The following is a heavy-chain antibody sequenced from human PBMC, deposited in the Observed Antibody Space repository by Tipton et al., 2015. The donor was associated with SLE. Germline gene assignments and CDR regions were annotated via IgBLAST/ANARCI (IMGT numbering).Heavy chain of an antibody. CDR2: IKQDGSEK. D-gene: IGHD2-15*01. CDR3: ARKVCSGDNCYSDY. J-gene: IGHJ4*02. Sequence: SLRLSCVASGFTFSSYWMSWVRQSPGKGLEWVANIKQDGSEKYYVDSVKGRLTISRDNAKNSLYLQMSSLRAEDTAVYFCARKVCSGDNCYSDYWGQGTLVTVSS. V-gene: IGHV3-7*01. CDR1: GFTFSSYW.